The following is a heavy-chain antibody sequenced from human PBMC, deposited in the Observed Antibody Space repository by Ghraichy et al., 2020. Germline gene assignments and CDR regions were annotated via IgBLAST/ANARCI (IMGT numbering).Heavy chain of an antibody. J-gene: IGHJ5*02. V-gene: IGHV4-38-2*02. D-gene: IGHD5-18*01. Sequence: SETLSPTCTVSSYAISSGYYWGWIRQPPGKGLEWIGSIYHSGSTYYNPSLKSRVTISVDTSKNQFSLKLSSVTAADTAVYYCARGDTGYSYGSFDPWGQGTRVTVSS. CDR1: SYAISSGYY. CDR3: ARGDTGYSYGSFDP. CDR2: IYHSGST.